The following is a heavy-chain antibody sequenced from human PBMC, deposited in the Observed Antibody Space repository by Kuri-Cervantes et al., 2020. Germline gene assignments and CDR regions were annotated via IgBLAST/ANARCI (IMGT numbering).Heavy chain of an antibody. D-gene: IGHD3-3*01. CDR3: AKGEDFWSGYYTLYYFDY. J-gene: IGHJ4*02. CDR2: ISYDGSNK. Sequence: GESLKISCAASGFTFSSYAMHWVRQAPGKGLEWVAVISYDGSNKYYAGSVKGRFTISRDNSKNTLYLQMNSLRAEDTAVYYCAKGEDFWSGYYTLYYFDYWGQGTLVTVSS. V-gene: IGHV3-30-3*01. CDR1: GFTFSSYA.